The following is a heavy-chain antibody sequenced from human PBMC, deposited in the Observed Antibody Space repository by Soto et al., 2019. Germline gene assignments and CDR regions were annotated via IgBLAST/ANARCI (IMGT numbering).Heavy chain of an antibody. D-gene: IGHD6-13*01. CDR1: GFTFSNYW. CDR2: IKQDGSQK. Sequence: EVQLVEAGGGWVQPGGSLRLSCAASGFTFSNYWMSWVRQAPGKGLEWVANIKQDGSQKYYVDSVKGRFTISRDNAKNSLYLEMNRLRAEDTAVYSCARILPIEAAGAPYWFEPWGQGTLVTVSS. J-gene: IGHJ5*02. CDR3: ARILPIEAAGAPYWFEP. V-gene: IGHV3-7*03.